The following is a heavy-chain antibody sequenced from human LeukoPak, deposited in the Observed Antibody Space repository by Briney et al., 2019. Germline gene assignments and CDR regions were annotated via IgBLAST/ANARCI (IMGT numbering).Heavy chain of an antibody. CDR1: GYTFTHYG. V-gene: IGHV1-18*01. CDR3: ARDEDMRDFPPRPYY. CDR2: TSTSNGHT. D-gene: IGHD3/OR15-3a*01. Sequence: ASVKVSCKTSGYTFTHYGVSWLRQARGQGPEWLGWTSTSNGHTKYAQKFEGGVTLTTDISTDTVYMELRSLRSDDTAVYYCARDEDMRDFPPRPYYWGQGTLVIVSS. J-gene: IGHJ4*02.